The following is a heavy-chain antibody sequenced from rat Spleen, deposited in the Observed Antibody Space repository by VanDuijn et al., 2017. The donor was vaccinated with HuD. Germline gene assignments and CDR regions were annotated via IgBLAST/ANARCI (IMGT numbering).Heavy chain of an antibody. D-gene: IGHD2-3*01. CDR3: ARDGYTLFDY. CDR1: GFSLTSNN. V-gene: IGHV2-41*01. CDR2: IWNTGGT. Sequence: QVQLKESGPGLVQPSQTLPLTCTVSGFSLTSNNVHWVRQPPGKGLEWMGIIWNTGGTWYNSALKSRLSISKDTSESQVFLKMNNLQTEDTATYYCARDGYTLFDYWGQGVMVTVSS. J-gene: IGHJ2*01.